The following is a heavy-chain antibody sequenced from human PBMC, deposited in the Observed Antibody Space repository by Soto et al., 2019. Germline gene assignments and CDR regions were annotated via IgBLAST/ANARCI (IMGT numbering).Heavy chain of an antibody. CDR3: ATASQLELLDYYGMDV. V-gene: IGHV4-31*03. CDR2: IYYSGIT. D-gene: IGHD1-7*01. Sequence: NGTVSVGSISGGGYYWSWIRQNRGKCLEWIGYIYYSGITYYNPSLKSRFTISVDTSKNQFSLKPSSVTAADKAVYYCATASQLELLDYYGMDVWGQGTTVTVSS. CDR1: VGSISGGGYY. J-gene: IGHJ6*02.